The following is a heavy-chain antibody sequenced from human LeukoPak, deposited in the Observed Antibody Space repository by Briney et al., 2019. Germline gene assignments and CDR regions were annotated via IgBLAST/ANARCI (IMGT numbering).Heavy chain of an antibody. J-gene: IGHJ4*02. CDR1: AFIFSGHW. Sequence: PGGSLRLSCEGSAFIFSGHWMNWVRQTPGKGLEWVASIKEDGSEGQYVDSVKGRFSISRDNTKGSLFLQLNSLRAEDTAVYYCARDCLNYDYVGGNIDYWGQGTLVTVSS. CDR2: IKEDGSEG. D-gene: IGHD3-16*01. CDR3: ARDCLNYDYVGGNIDY. V-gene: IGHV3-7*03.